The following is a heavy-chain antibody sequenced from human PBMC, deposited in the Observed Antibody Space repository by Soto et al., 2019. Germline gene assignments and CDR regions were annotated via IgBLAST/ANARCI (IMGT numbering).Heavy chain of an antibody. J-gene: IGHJ4*02. V-gene: IGHV2-5*02. Sequence: QITLKESGPTLVKPTQTLTLTCTFSGFSLSTSGVGVGWIRQPPGKALEWLALIYWDDDKRYSPSLKSRLTITKATSKNQVVLTMTNIDPVDTATYYCAQTSSGYEGPYFDYWGQGTLVTVSS. CDR3: AQTSSGYEGPYFDY. D-gene: IGHD3-22*01. CDR2: IYWDDDK. CDR1: GFSLSTSGVG.